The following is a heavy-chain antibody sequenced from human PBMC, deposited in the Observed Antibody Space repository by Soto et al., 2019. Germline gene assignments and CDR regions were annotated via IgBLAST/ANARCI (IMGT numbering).Heavy chain of an antibody. J-gene: IGHJ4*02. Sequence: GSLRLSCAASGFTFSSYEMNWVRQAPGKGLEWVSYISSSGSTIYYADSVKGRFTISRDNAKNSLYLQMNSLRAEDTAVYYCARGNTLGYSSAIIRDFDYWGQGTLVTVSS. V-gene: IGHV3-48*03. D-gene: IGHD6-19*01. CDR3: ARGNTLGYSSAIIRDFDY. CDR1: GFTFSSYE. CDR2: ISSSGSTI.